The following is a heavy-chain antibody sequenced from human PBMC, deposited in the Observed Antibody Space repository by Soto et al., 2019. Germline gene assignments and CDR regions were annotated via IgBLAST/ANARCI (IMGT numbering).Heavy chain of an antibody. J-gene: IGHJ4*02. CDR2: ISWNSGSI. V-gene: IGHV3-9*01. CDR1: GFNFDDYA. D-gene: IGHD3-9*01. Sequence: PRGSLRLSCAGSGFNFDDYAMHWVRQAPGKGLEWVSGISWNSGSIGYADSVRDRFTTSRDNNKNSLYLKMNSLRSEDTALYYCAKDNYDILTGPYYFDYWGQGTLVTVS. CDR3: AKDNYDILTGPYYFDY.